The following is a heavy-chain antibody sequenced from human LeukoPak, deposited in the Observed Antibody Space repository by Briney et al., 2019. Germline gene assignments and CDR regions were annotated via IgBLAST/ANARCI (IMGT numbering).Heavy chain of an antibody. CDR1: DGSISGTNYY. CDR2: IHHRGTV. CDR3: ARVTQYDTSAYSRNYYYVDV. J-gene: IGHJ6*03. V-gene: IGHV4-39*06. D-gene: IGHD3-22*01. Sequence: SETLSLTCTVSDGSISGTNYYWAWFRQPPGKGPEWIGSIHHRGTVYYNPSLKSRVTISVDTSKNQFPLNLMSVTAADTAVYFCARVTQYDTSAYSRNYYYVDVWGKGTTVTVSS.